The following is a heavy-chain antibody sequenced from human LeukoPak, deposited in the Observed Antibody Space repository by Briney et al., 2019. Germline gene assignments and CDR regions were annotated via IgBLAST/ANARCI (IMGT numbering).Heavy chain of an antibody. J-gene: IGHJ4*02. CDR2: IYTGGTT. Sequence: GGSLGLSCAASGFTVSSNSMSWVRQAPGKGLVWVSVIYTGGTTYYADSVKGRFTISRDNSKNTLYLQMNSLRAEDTAVYYCARDVAAPGGVYFDYWGQGTLVTVSS. CDR1: GFTVSSNS. D-gene: IGHD3-16*01. V-gene: IGHV3-66*01. CDR3: ARDVAAPGGVYFDY.